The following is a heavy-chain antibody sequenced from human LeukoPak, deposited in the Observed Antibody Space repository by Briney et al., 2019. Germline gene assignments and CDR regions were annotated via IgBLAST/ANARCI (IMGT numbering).Heavy chain of an antibody. V-gene: IGHV1-2*02. J-gene: IGHJ4*02. CDR3: ARGYSRFDVGFDY. D-gene: IGHD6-13*01. CDR2: INPNSGGT. CDR1: GYTFTGYY. Sequence: GASVKVSCKASGYTFTGYYMHWVRQAPGQGLEWMGWINPNSGGTNYAQKFQGRVTMTRDMSISTAYMELSRLRSDDTAVYYCARGYSRFDVGFDYWGQGTLVTVSS.